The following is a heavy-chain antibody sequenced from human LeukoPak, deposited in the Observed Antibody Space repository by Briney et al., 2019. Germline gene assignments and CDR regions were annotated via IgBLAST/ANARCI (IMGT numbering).Heavy chain of an antibody. Sequence: GGSLRLSCAASGFTVSSNYMSWVRQAPGKGLEWVANIKQDGSEKYYVDSVKGRFTISRDNAKNSLYLQMNSLRAEDTAVYYCARERYSSSWYWGEYYMDVWGKGTTVTVSS. CDR2: IKQDGSEK. CDR1: GFTVSSNY. J-gene: IGHJ6*03. V-gene: IGHV3-7*01. CDR3: ARERYSSSWYWGEYYMDV. D-gene: IGHD6-13*01.